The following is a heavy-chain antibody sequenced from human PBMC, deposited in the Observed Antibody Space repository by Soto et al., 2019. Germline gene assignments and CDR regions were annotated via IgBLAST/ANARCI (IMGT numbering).Heavy chain of an antibody. CDR1: GFTFSSFV. CDR3: ARGYCSGDTCYHIDY. J-gene: IGHJ4*02. V-gene: IGHV3-23*01. CDR2: ISGTGGST. Sequence: GGSLRLSCAASGFTFSSFVMRWVRQAPGKGLQWVSSISGTGGSTYYADSVKGRFTISRDNSKNTLYLQMNSLRAEDTAVYFCARGYCSGDTCYHIDYWGQGTLVPVSS. D-gene: IGHD2-15*01.